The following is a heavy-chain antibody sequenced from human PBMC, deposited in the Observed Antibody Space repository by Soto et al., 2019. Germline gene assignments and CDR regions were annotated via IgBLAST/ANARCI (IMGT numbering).Heavy chain of an antibody. CDR1: GFTFSSYG. Sequence: GGSLRLSCAASGFTFSSYGMHWFRQAPGKGLEWVAVISYDGSNKYYAGSVKGRFTISRDNSKNTLYLQMNSLRAEDTAVYYCAKDLYYYDSSGPPNYYGMDVWGQGTTVTVSS. CDR3: AKDLYYYDSSGPPNYYGMDV. V-gene: IGHV3-30*18. D-gene: IGHD3-22*01. CDR2: ISYDGSNK. J-gene: IGHJ6*02.